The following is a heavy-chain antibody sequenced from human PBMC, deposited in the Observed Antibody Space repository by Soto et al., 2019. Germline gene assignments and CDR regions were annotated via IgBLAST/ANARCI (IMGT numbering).Heavy chain of an antibody. CDR3: ARLFETQFDY. CDR2: ISYDGSNK. CDR1: GFTFSSYG. D-gene: IGHD3-10*02. J-gene: IGHJ4*02. V-gene: IGHV3-30*03. Sequence: PGGSLRLSCAASGFTFSSYGMHWVRQAPGKGLEWVAVISYDGSNKYYADSVKGRFTISRDNSKNTLYLQMNSLRAEDTAVYYCARLFETQFDYWGQGTQVTVSS.